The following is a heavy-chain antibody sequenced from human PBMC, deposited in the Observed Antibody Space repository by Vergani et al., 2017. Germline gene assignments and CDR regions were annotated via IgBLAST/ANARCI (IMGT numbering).Heavy chain of an antibody. D-gene: IGHD3-9*01. CDR1: GGSFSGYY. J-gene: IGHJ4*02. V-gene: IGHV4-34*01. CDR3: AKDDNLGFGY. CDR2: INHSGST. Sequence: QVQLQQWGAGLLKPSETLSLTCAVYGGSFSGYYWSWIRQPPGKGLEWIGEINHSGSTNYNPSLKSRVTISVDTSKNQFSLKLSSVTAADTAVYYCAKDDNLGFGYWGQGTLVTVSS.